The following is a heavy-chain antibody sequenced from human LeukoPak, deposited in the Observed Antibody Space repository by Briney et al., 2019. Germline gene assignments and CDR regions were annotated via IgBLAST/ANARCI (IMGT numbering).Heavy chain of an antibody. D-gene: IGHD1-1*01. CDR1: GYTFTSYG. V-gene: IGHV1-18*01. Sequence: EASVKVSCKASGYTFTSYGISWVRQAPGQGLEWMGWTSAYNGNTNYAQKLQGRVTMTTDTSTSTAYMELRSLRSDDTAVYYCAGELVTTGTTEEYYFDYWGQGTLVTVSS. J-gene: IGHJ4*02. CDR2: TSAYNGNT. CDR3: AGELVTTGTTEEYYFDY.